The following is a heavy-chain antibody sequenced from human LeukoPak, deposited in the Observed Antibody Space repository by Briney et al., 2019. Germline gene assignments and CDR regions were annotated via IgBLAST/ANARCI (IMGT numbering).Heavy chain of an antibody. CDR3: ARDGKRIVYVTFDN. CDR1: GFTFSSYA. Sequence: GGSLRLSCAASGFTFSSYAMHWVRQAPGKGLEWVAVISYDGSNKYYADSVKGRFTISRDNSKNTLYLQMNSLRAEDTAVYYCARDGKRIVYVTFDNWGQGTLATVS. V-gene: IGHV3-30*04. CDR2: ISYDGSNK. J-gene: IGHJ4*02. D-gene: IGHD3-16*01.